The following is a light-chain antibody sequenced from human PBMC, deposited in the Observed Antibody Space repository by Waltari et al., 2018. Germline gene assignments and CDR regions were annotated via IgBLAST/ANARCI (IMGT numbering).Light chain of an antibody. CDR2: GAS. CDR1: QSVGSN. CDR3: QHYNIWPPGYT. V-gene: IGKV3-15*01. Sequence: EMVMTQSPATLSVSPGGRATLPCRASQSVGSNVAWYQQKPGQAPRLLIYGASTRATVIPARFSGSGSGTEFTLTISSLQSEDFAVYYCQHYNIWPPGYTFGQGTKLEIK. J-gene: IGKJ2*01.